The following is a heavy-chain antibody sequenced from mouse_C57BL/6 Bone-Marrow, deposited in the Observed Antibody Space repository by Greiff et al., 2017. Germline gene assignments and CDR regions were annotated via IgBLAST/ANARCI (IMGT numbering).Heavy chain of an antibody. D-gene: IGHD2-5*01. Sequence: VKVVESGAELARPGASVKLSCKASGYTFTSYGISWVKQRTGQGLEWIGEIYPRSGNTYYNEKFKGKATLTADKSSSTAYMELRSLTSEDSAVYFCARRGAYYSNYFDYWGQGTTLTVSS. V-gene: IGHV1-81*01. CDR1: GYTFTSYG. CDR2: IYPRSGNT. J-gene: IGHJ2*01. CDR3: ARRGAYYSNYFDY.